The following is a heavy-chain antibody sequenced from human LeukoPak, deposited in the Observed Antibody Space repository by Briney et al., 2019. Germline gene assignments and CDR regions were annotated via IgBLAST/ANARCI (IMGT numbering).Heavy chain of an antibody. CDR2: INHSGST. CDR3: ARGGGDYDFWSGPKRYYYYYMDV. V-gene: IGHV4-34*01. CDR1: GGSFSGYY. D-gene: IGHD3-3*01. Sequence: TSETLSLTCAVYGGSFSGYYWGWIRQPPGKGLEWIGEINHSGSTNYNPSLKSRVTISVDTSKNQFSLKLSSVTAADTAVYYCARGGGDYDFWSGPKRYYYYYMDVWGKGTTVTVSS. J-gene: IGHJ6*03.